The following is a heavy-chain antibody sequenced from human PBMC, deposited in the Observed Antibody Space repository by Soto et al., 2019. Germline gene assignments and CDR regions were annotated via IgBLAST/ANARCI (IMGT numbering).Heavy chain of an antibody. D-gene: IGHD1-1*01. J-gene: IGHJ4*02. Sequence: GGSLRLSCAASGFTFSSYAMSWVRQAPGKGLEWVSAISGSGGSTYYADSVKGRITISRDHSKNTLYLQMNSLRAEDTSVYYCAKAGFFEDWKIFDDWGQGTPVTVSS. CDR2: ISGSGGST. CDR3: AKAGFFEDWKIFDD. CDR1: GFTFSSYA. V-gene: IGHV3-23*01.